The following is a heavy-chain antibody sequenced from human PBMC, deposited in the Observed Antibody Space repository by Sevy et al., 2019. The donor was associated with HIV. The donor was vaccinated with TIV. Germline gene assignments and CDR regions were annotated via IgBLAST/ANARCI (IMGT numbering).Heavy chain of an antibody. D-gene: IGHD5-18*01. Sequence: GESLKISCTAAGFTFSGYTMNWVRQAPGKGLEWISSISSTSSYIENGDSVKGRFTISRDNAKNSLYLQMNSLTAEDTADYFWVGARYISGSDYFDYWGQGTLVTVSS. CDR1: GFTFSGYT. J-gene: IGHJ4*02. V-gene: IGHV3-21*03. CDR3: VGARYISGSDYFDY. CDR2: ISSTSSYI.